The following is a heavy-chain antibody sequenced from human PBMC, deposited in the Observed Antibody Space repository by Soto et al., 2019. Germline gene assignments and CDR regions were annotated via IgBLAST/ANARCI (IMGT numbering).Heavy chain of an antibody. CDR3: ARITGRHLDY. Sequence: PSETLSLTCTVSSGSISVTDVFWGWVRQPPGKGLEWIGNVDYSGTAYFSPSLATRVTFHVDTSKNQFSLTLYSATAADTAVYYCARITGRHLDYWGQGILVTVSS. CDR2: VDYSGTA. CDR1: SGSISVTDVF. J-gene: IGHJ4*02. V-gene: IGHV4-39*01. D-gene: IGHD1-20*01.